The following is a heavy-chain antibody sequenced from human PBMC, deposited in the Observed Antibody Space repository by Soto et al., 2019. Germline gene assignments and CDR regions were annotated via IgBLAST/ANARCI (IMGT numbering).Heavy chain of an antibody. CDR3: ARDAIGRTTDY. Sequence: QVHLVQSGTEVKKPGASVKISCKASGYTFTNYAIHWVRQAPGQGLEWMGWINPGSGKSTYAQKVQGRVTFTSDTPATSVYMEVSSLRSEDTAVYYCARDAIGRTTDYWGQGTLVTVSS. CDR2: INPGSGKS. CDR1: GYTFTNYA. J-gene: IGHJ4*02. V-gene: IGHV1-3*01. D-gene: IGHD1-1*01.